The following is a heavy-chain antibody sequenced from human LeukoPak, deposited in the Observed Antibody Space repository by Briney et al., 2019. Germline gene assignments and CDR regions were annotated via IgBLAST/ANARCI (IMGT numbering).Heavy chain of an antibody. CDR3: ARGGYDILTGYHNFDY. CDR1: GYTFTSYD. D-gene: IGHD3-9*01. V-gene: IGHV1-8*01. Sequence: ASVKVSCKASGYTFTSYDINWVRQATGQGLEWMGWMNPNSGSTGYAQKFQGRVTMTRNTSISTAYMELSSLRSEDTAVYYCARGGYDILTGYHNFDYWGQGTLVTVSS. J-gene: IGHJ4*02. CDR2: MNPNSGST.